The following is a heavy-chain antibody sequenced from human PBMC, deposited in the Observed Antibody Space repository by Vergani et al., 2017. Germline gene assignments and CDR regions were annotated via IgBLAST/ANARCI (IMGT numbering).Heavy chain of an antibody. CDR1: GYTFTVYY. D-gene: IGHD3-3*01. Sequence: QVQLVQSGAEVKKPGASVKVSCKASGYTFTVYYIHWVRQAPGQGLEWMGRINPTSGDTNYAQKFQGRVTMTRDTSISTAYMELSRLRSDDTAVYYCARQLGDFWSGSSIDYWGQGTLVTVSS. CDR3: ARQLGDFWSGSSIDY. V-gene: IGHV1-2*06. CDR2: INPTSGDT. J-gene: IGHJ4*02.